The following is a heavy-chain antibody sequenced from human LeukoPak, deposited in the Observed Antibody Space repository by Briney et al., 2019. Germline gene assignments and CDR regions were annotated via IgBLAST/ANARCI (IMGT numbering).Heavy chain of an antibody. J-gene: IGHJ5*02. Sequence: PGGSLRLSCAASGFTFSSYWMTWVRQAPGTGLQWVANIKPDGGEKYYVDSVKGRFTISRDNAKNSLYLEMNSLRPEDTGVYYCVRGSSGTAVRGISWAWFDPWGQGTLVTVSS. V-gene: IGHV3-7*05. CDR1: GFTFSSYW. D-gene: IGHD3-10*01. CDR3: VRGSSGTAVRGISWAWFDP. CDR2: IKPDGGEK.